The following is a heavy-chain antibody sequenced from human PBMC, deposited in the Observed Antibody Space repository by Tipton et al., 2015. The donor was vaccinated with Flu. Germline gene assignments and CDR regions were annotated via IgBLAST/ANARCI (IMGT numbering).Heavy chain of an antibody. D-gene: IGHD3-3*01. J-gene: IGHJ4*02. CDR3: ARVFPVHYEFWSGYYTGHFDY. CDR1: GGSISSSSYY. CDR2: IYYSGST. V-gene: IGHV4-39*07. Sequence: TLSLTCTVSGGSISSSSYYWGWIRQPPGKGLEWIGSIYYSGSTYYNPSLKSRVTISVDTSKNQFSLKLSSVTAADTAVYYCARVFPVHYEFWSGYYTGHFDYGGQGTLVTVS.